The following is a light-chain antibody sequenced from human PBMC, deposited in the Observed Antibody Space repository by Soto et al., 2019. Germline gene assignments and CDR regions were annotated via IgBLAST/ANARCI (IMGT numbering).Light chain of an antibody. CDR2: DAS. V-gene: IGKV3-11*01. Sequence: EIVLMQSPGTLSLSPGERATLSCRASQSVSSYLAWYQQKPGQAPRLLIYDASNRATGIPARFSGSGSGTDFTLTISSLEPEDFAVYYCQQRSNWPPITFGQGTRLEI. CDR3: QQRSNWPPIT. CDR1: QSVSSY. J-gene: IGKJ5*01.